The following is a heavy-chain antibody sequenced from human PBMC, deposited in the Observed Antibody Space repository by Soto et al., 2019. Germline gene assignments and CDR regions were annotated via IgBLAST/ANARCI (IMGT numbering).Heavy chain of an antibody. CDR2: INPNSGGT. D-gene: IGHD3-16*01. J-gene: IGHJ6*02. V-gene: IGHV1-2*02. CDR1: GYTFTGYY. Sequence: ASVKVSCKASGYTFTGYYMHWVRQAPGQGLEWMGWINPNSGGTNYAQNFQGRVTMTRDTYISTAYMELSRLRSDDTAVYHCARLKNQGWHGGYYYYGMDVWGQGTTVTVSS. CDR3: ARLKNQGWHGGYYYYGMDV.